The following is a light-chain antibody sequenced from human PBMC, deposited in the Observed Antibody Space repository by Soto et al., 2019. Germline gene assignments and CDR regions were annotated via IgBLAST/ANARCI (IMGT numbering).Light chain of an antibody. Sequence: SVLTQPPSVSGAPGQRVTISCTGSSSNIGAGYDVHWYQQLPGTAPKLLIYGNSNRPSGVPDRFSGSKSGTSASLAITGLQAADEADYYCQSYDSSLSAVFGGGTKVTVL. V-gene: IGLV1-40*01. CDR3: QSYDSSLSAV. J-gene: IGLJ2*01. CDR2: GNS. CDR1: SSNIGAGYD.